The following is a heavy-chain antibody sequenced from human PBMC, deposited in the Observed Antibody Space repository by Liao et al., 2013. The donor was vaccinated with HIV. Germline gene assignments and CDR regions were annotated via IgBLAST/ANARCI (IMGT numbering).Heavy chain of an antibody. CDR2: IYHSGST. J-gene: IGHJ3*02. V-gene: IGHV4-30-2*01. Sequence: QLQLQESGSGLVKPSQTLSLTCAVSGGSISSGVYSWSWIRQPPGKGLEWIGYIYHSGSTYYNPSLKSRVTISVDRSKNQFSLKLSSVTAADTAVYYCARVGSITIFGVVINLDAFDIWAKGQWSPSLQ. CDR1: GGSISSGVYS. D-gene: IGHD3-3*01. CDR3: ARVGSITIFGVVINLDAFDI.